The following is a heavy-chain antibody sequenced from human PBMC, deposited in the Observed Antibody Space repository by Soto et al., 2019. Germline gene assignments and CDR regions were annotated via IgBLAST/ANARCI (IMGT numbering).Heavy chain of an antibody. V-gene: IGHV3-30*18. Sequence: PGGSLRLSCAASGFTFSGFGMHWVRQAPGKGLEWVAIISHDGSHEYYTDSVKGRFTISRDNSRNTVSLQMNSLRADDTAVYFCAKDFEWGKSGGPRLDYWGQGLLVTVSS. D-gene: IGHD7-27*01. CDR1: GFTFSGFG. J-gene: IGHJ4*02. CDR2: ISHDGSHE. CDR3: AKDFEWGKSGGPRLDY.